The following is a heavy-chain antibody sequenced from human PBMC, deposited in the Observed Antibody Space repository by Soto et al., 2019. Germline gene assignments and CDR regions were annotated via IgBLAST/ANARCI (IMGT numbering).Heavy chain of an antibody. CDR2: INPNGGAT. D-gene: IGHD5-12*01. CDR3: ARESGGATATLDYYYFYMDV. CDR1: GDSFNDYY. Sequence: VQLAQSGAEVKKPGASVKVSCKTSGDSFNDYYIHWVRQAPGQGLEWMGWINPNGGATKYAQKFQGQVTVTRDTSIRTVYMELSSLRSDDTAVYYCARESGGATATLDYYYFYMDVWGKGTTVIVSS. J-gene: IGHJ6*03. V-gene: IGHV1-2*02.